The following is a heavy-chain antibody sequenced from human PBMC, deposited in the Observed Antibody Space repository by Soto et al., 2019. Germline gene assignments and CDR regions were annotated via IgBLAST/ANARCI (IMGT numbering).Heavy chain of an antibody. J-gene: IGHJ5*02. D-gene: IGHD2-21*02. CDR3: ARGFRVGDADWFDP. V-gene: IGHV1-3*01. CDR1: GYTFTSYA. CDR2: INAGNGNT. Sequence: QVQLVQSGAEVKKPGASVKVSCKASGYTFTSYAMHWVRQAPGQRLEWMGWINAGNGNTKYSQKFHGRVTITRDTSASTAYMELSSLRSEDTAVYYCARGFRVGDADWFDPWGQGTLVTVSS.